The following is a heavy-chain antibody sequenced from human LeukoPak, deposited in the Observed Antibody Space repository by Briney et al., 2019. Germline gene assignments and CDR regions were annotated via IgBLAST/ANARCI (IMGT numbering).Heavy chain of an antibody. Sequence: GGSLRLSCAASGFTFDDYAMHWVRQVPGKGLEWASGISWNSGSTGYAGSVKGRFTMSRDNTKNSLYLQMSSLTPDDTALYYCVRGNFGPAQWFDPWGQGTLVTVSS. CDR3: VRGNFGPAQWFDP. D-gene: IGHD3/OR15-3a*01. CDR1: GFTFDDYA. V-gene: IGHV3-9*01. CDR2: ISWNSGST. J-gene: IGHJ5*02.